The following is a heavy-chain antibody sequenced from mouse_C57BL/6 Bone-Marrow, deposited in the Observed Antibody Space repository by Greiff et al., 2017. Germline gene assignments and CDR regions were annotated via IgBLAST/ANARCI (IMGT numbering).Heavy chain of an antibody. Sequence: EVKLVESGGGLVKPGGSLKLSCAASGFTFSSYAMSWVRQTPEKRLEWVATLSDGGSYTYYPNNVQGRFTISRDNAKNNLYLQMSHLKSEDTAMYYCARQAIYDGYYVVDYWGQGTTLTVSS. CDR3: ARQAIYDGYYVVDY. V-gene: IGHV5-4*03. CDR1: GFTFSSYA. D-gene: IGHD2-3*01. CDR2: LSDGGSYT. J-gene: IGHJ2*01.